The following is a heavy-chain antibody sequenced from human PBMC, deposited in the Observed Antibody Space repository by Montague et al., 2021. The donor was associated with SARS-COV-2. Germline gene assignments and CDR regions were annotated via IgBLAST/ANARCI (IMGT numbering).Heavy chain of an antibody. CDR3: ARSGFSGSRREGWWGVSSVGSFGMDA. J-gene: IGHJ6*02. CDR1: IGSISSYY. Sequence: SETLSLTCTVSIGSISSYYWSWIRQPPGKGLEWIGNIYYSGSTNYNPSLKSRVTISVDTSKNQFSLKLSSVTAADTAVYYCARSGFSGSRREGWWGVSSVGSFGMDAWGQGTTVTVSS. CDR2: IYYSGST. V-gene: IGHV4-59*01. D-gene: IGHD3-10*01.